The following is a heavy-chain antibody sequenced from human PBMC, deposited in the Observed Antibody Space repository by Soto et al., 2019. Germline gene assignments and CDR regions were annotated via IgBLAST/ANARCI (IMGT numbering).Heavy chain of an antibody. CDR1: GYSYTSYW. J-gene: IGHJ3*01. CDR2: IDPSASYT. CDR3: TRQVRGLDPFHV. Sequence: GESLKISGNGSGYSYTSYWITWVRQMPGKGLEWMGRIDPSASYTNYSPSFPGHVTISVDKSISPGYLLVGSMKASDTAMYYCTRQVRGLDPFHVGGQGTMVTVSS. V-gene: IGHV5-10-1*01. D-gene: IGHD2-2*01.